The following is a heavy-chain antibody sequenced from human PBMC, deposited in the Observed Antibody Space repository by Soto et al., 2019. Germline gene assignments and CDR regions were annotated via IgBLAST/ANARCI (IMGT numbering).Heavy chain of an antibody. V-gene: IGHV3-23*01. CDR1: GFTFSSYA. CDR2: ISGSGGST. CDR3: AKPRPTSNWDRSKYYFDY. D-gene: IGHD7-27*01. Sequence: GGSLRLSCAASGFTFSSYAMSWVRQAPGKGLEWVSAISGSGGSTYYADSVKGRFTISRDNSKNTLYLKMNSLRAEDTAVYYGAKPRPTSNWDRSKYYFDYWGQGSLVTVSS. J-gene: IGHJ4*02.